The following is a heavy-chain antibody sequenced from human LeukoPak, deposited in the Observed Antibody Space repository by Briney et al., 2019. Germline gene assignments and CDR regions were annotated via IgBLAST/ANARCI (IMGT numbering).Heavy chain of an antibody. CDR2: ISGSGGNT. Sequence: TGGSLRLSXAASGFTFSNYAMSWVCQAPGKGLEWVSAISGSGGNTYYADSVKGRFIVSRDNSKNTLYLHMTSLGAEDTAVYYRVKEGPGHNYGDCWGQGALVTVSS. CDR3: VKEGPGHNYGDC. D-gene: IGHD5-24*01. V-gene: IGHV3-23*01. CDR1: GFTFSNYA. J-gene: IGHJ4*02.